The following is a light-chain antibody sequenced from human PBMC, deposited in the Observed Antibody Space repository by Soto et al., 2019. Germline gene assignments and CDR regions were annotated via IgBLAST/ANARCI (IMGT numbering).Light chain of an antibody. CDR3: QQYDGDFLT. CDR1: QTISSW. J-gene: IGKJ1*01. CDR2: KAS. V-gene: IGKV1-5*03. Sequence: DIQMTQSPSTLSGSVGDRVTITCRASQTISSWLAWYQQKPGKAPKLLIYKASTLKSGVPSRFSGSGSGTEFTLTISSLQPDDFATYYCQQYDGDFLTFGQGTKVDI.